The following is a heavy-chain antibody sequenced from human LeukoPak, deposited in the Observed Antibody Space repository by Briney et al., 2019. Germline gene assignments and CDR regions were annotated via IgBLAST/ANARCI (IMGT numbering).Heavy chain of an antibody. CDR1: GFTFRNYA. V-gene: IGHV3-53*05. CDR2: IYSDGST. CDR3: ARGPWDY. Sequence: GRSLRLSCAASGFTFRNYAMHWVRQAPGKGMEWVSVIYSDGSTFYADSVKGRFTISRDNAKNTLFLQMNSLKPEDTAVYYCARGPWDYWGQGTLVTVSS. J-gene: IGHJ4*02.